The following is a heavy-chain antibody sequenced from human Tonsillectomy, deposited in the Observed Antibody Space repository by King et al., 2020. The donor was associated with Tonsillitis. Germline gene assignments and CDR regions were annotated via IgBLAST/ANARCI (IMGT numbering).Heavy chain of an antibody. J-gene: IGHJ4*02. D-gene: IGHD1-26*01. CDR3: AKESPYSGNYRFYYFDY. V-gene: IGHV3-23*04. CDR2: IRGRDTRT. CDR1: GFTFSTYA. Sequence: VQLVESGGGLVQPGGSLRLSCEDSGFTFSTYAMSWVRQAPGKGPEWVSPIRGRDTRTLYADSVKGRFTISRDESRNTVSLQMSSRRAEDTAVYYCAKESPYSGNYRFYYFDYWGQGTLVTVSS.